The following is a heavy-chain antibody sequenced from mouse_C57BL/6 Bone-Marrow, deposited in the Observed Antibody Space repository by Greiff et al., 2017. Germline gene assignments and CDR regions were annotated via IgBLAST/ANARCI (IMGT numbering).Heavy chain of an antibody. CDR2: ISDGGSYT. Sequence: EVKLVESGGGLVKPGGSLKLSCAASGFTFSSYAMSWVRQTPEKRLERVATISDGGSYTYYPDNVKGRFTISRDNAKNNLYLQMSHLKSEDTAMYYCARDAYGEDYWGQGTSVTVSS. V-gene: IGHV5-4*01. J-gene: IGHJ4*01. CDR1: GFTFSSYA. D-gene: IGHD1-1*01. CDR3: ARDAYGEDY.